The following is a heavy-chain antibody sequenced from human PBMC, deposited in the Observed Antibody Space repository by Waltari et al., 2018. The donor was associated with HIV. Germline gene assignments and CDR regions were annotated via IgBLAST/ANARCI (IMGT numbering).Heavy chain of an antibody. CDR2: ISSSSFNI. Sequence: EEQLVESGGGLVHPGGSLKLSCAASGFSFGDYAMNWVRQAPGKVLEWIAYISSSSFNIKYVDSVRGRFTISRDNTQNSLSLQMNNLIDEDTAKYFCARDTLNFFFGLDVWGHGTTVAVSS. J-gene: IGHJ6*02. CDR1: GFSFGDYA. CDR3: ARDTLNFFFGLDV. V-gene: IGHV3-48*02.